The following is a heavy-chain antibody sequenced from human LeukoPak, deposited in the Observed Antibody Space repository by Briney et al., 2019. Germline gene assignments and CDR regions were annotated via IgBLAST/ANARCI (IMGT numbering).Heavy chain of an antibody. V-gene: IGHV3-7*03. CDR1: GFTLNSYL. CDR2: INKDGSEE. D-gene: IGHD1-26*01. CDR3: AKRMNPSGRDFEY. J-gene: IGHJ4*02. Sequence: GGSLRLSCAASGFTLNSYLMSWVRQAPGRGLEWVANINKDGSEENYLDSVKGRFTVSRDNAKNSLYLQMKNLTAEDTAVYYCAKRMNPSGRDFEYWGQGTLVTVSS.